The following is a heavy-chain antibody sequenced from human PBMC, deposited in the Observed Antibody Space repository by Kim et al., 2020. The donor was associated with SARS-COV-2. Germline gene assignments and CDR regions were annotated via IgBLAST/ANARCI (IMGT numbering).Heavy chain of an antibody. Sequence: GGSLRLSCAASGFTFSSYAMIWVRQAPGKGLEWVSTITGSGASTYYADTVKGRFTISRDNSKNTLYLQMNSLGAEDTAVYYCSKGWGGDYVISVDFWGQGTLVTVSS. CDR2: ITGSGAST. CDR1: GFTFSSYA. D-gene: IGHD4-17*01. V-gene: IGHV3-23*01. J-gene: IGHJ4*02. CDR3: SKGWGGDYVISVDF.